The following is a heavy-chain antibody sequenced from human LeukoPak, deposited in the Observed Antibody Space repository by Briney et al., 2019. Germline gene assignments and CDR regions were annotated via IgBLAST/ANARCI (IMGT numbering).Heavy chain of an antibody. CDR1: GYTFASCY. J-gene: IGHJ4*02. Sequence: ASVKVSCKASGYTFASCYMHWVRQAPGLGLEWMGIINPSGGGTTYSQNFQGRVTMTRDMSTSTVYMELSSLRSEDTAVYYCARLPGDILTGYHSDYWGQGTLVTVSS. V-gene: IGHV1-46*01. CDR3: ARLPGDILTGYHSDY. CDR2: INPSGGGT. D-gene: IGHD3-9*01.